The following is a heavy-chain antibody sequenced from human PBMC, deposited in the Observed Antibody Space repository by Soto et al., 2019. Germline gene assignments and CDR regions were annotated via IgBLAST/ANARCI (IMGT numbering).Heavy chain of an antibody. CDR1: GFTFSDYY. D-gene: IGHD4-17*01. CDR2: ISSSGSTI. CDR3: ASDRLDYGDYVGYYYYYMDV. V-gene: IGHV3-11*01. J-gene: IGHJ6*03. Sequence: GGSLRLSCAASGFTFSDYYMSWIRQAPGKGLEWVSYISSSGSTIYYADSVKGRFTISRDNAKNSLYLQMNSLRAEDTAVYYCASDRLDYGDYVGYYYYYMDVWGKGTTVTVSS.